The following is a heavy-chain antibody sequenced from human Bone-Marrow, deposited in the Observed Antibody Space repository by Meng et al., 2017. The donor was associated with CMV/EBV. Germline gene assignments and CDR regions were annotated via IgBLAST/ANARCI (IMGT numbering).Heavy chain of an antibody. V-gene: IGHV3-30*04. CDR2: ISYDGSNK. D-gene: IGHD2-2*01. Sequence: GESLKISCAASGFTFSSYSMHWVRQAPGKGLEWVAVISYDGSNKYYADSVKGRFTISRDNSKNTLYLQMNSLRAEDTAVYYCARGCLVVPAAMGAYSSQYYYGMDVWGQGDTVNVSS. CDR1: GFTFSSYS. CDR3: ARGCLVVPAAMGAYSSQYYYGMDV. J-gene: IGHJ6*02.